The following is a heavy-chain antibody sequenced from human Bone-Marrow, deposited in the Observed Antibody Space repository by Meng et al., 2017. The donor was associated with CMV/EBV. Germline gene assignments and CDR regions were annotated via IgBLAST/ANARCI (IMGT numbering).Heavy chain of an antibody. V-gene: IGHV4-59*12. CDR2: IYYSGST. CDR1: GGSISSYY. CDR3: ARGIVRGYSYGEPFDY. J-gene: IGHJ4*02. Sequence: SDTLSLTCTVSGGSISSYYWSWIRQPPGKGLEWIGYIYYSGSTNYNPSLKSRVTISVDTSKNQFSLKLSSVTAADTAVYYCARGIVRGYSYGEPFDYWGQGTLVTVSS. D-gene: IGHD5-18*01.